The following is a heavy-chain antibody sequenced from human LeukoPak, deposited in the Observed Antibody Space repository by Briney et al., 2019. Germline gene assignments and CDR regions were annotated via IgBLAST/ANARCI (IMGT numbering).Heavy chain of an antibody. D-gene: IGHD6-6*01. J-gene: IGHJ4*02. CDR1: GYTFTGYY. CDR2: LNPNSGGT. Sequence: GASVKVSCKASGYTFTGYYMHWVRQAPGQVLEWMGWLNPNSGGTNYAQKFQGRVTMTRDTSISTAYMELSRLRSDDTAVYYCARAVSEYSSSAGDYWGQGTLVTVSS. V-gene: IGHV1-2*02. CDR3: ARAVSEYSSSAGDY.